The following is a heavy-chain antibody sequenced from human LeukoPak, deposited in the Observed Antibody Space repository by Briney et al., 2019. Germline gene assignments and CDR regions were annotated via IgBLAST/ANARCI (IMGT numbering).Heavy chain of an antibody. Sequence: SETLSLTCTVSGGSISRYYWSWIRQPPGKGLEWIGYIYYSGSTDYSPSLKSRVTISIDTSKNQFSLKLSSLTAADTAVYYCATCPITADGAVDYWGQGIRVTVSS. CDR2: IYYSGST. V-gene: IGHV4-59*01. J-gene: IGHJ4*02. CDR3: ATCPITADGAVDY. CDR1: GGSISRYY. D-gene: IGHD6-13*01.